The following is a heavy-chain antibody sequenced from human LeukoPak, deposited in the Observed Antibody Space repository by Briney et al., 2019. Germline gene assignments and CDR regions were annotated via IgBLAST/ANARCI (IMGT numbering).Heavy chain of an antibody. D-gene: IGHD2-21*02. V-gene: IGHV3-30*18. CDR3: AKDRLFRSYYYGMDV. Sequence: PGGSLRLSCAASGFTFSSYGMHWVRQAPGKGLEWVAAISYDGSNKYYADSVKGRFTISRDNSKNTLYLQMNSLRAEDTAVYYCAKDRLFRSYYYGMDVWGQGTTVTVSS. CDR2: ISYDGSNK. CDR1: GFTFSSYG. J-gene: IGHJ6*02.